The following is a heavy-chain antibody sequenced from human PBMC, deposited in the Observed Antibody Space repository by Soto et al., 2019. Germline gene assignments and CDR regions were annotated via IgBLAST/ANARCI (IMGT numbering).Heavy chain of an antibody. Sequence: QVQLVQSGAEVKKPGASVKVSCRTSGYTFTNFPMHWVRQAPGQRLEWMGWINAGNGNTKYSQKFQGRVTITRDTSASTAYMELSSLRSEDTAVYYCARDLNPRGIAAAYDYWGQGTLVTVSS. J-gene: IGHJ4*02. CDR3: ARDLNPRGIAAAYDY. D-gene: IGHD6-13*01. CDR2: INAGNGNT. CDR1: GYTFTNFP. V-gene: IGHV1-3*01.